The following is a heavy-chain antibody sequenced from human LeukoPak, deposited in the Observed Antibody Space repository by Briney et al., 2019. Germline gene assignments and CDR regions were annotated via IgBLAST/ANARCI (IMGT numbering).Heavy chain of an antibody. D-gene: IGHD2-21*02. CDR1: GFTFSSYS. J-gene: IGHJ6*03. CDR3: ARRARVVVTAVYYYYYMDV. CDR2: ISTSGSTI. Sequence: SGGSLRLSCAASGFTFSSYSMNWVRQAPGKGLEWVSYISTSGSTIYYADSVKGRFTISRDNAKNSLYLQMNSLRAEDTAVYYCARRARVVVTAVYYYYYMDVWGKGTTVTISS. V-gene: IGHV3-48*04.